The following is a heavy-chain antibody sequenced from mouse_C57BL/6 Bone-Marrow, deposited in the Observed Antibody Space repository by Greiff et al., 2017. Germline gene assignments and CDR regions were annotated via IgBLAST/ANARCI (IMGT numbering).Heavy chain of an antibody. Sequence: VHVKQSGAELVRPGASVKLSCTASGFNIKDDYMHWVKQRPEQGLEWIGWIDPENGDTEYASKFQGKATITADTSSNTAYLQLSSLTSEDTAVYYCAVDYYGSSWEFAVWGQGTLVTVSA. CDR1: GFNIKDDY. D-gene: IGHD1-1*01. V-gene: IGHV14-4*01. CDR2: IDPENGDT. CDR3: AVDYYGSSWEFAV. J-gene: IGHJ3*01.